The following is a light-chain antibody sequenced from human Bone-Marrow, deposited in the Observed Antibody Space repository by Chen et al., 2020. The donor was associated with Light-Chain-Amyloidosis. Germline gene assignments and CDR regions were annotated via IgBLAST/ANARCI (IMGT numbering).Light chain of an antibody. Sequence: SYELTQPPSVSVSPGQTARITCSGDDLPTKYAYWYQQKPGQAPVLVIHRDTERPSGISERFSGSSSGPTATLTSSGVQAEDEADYHWQSADSSGTYEVIFGGGTKLTVL. CDR3: QSADSSGTYEVI. CDR2: RDT. CDR1: DLPTKY. V-gene: IGLV3-25*03. J-gene: IGLJ2*01.